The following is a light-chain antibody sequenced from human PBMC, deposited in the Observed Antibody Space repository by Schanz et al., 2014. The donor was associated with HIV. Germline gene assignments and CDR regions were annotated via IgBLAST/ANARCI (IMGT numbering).Light chain of an antibody. CDR3: SSYTTNRTMA. CDR1: SSDVGAYKY. V-gene: IGLV2-14*03. CDR2: DVN. J-gene: IGLJ2*01. Sequence: QSALTQPASVSGSPGQSITISCTGTSSDVGAYKYAPWYQQHPGKAPKLMIYDVNNRPSGVSDRFSGSKSGNTASLTISGLQADDEGDYYCSSYTTNRTMAFGGGTKLTVL.